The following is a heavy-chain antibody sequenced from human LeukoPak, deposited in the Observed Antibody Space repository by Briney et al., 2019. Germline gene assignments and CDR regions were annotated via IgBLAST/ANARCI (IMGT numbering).Heavy chain of an antibody. CDR2: MSNSGGTT. CDR3: AKHGGPYYCRLGFDS. V-gene: IGHV3-23*01. J-gene: IGHJ4*02. Sequence: PGGSLRPSCAPPGFTFSAYAMSWVRQPPGKGLEWVSVMSNSGGTTYSAASVKGRFIISSENYKNTLPLQLDSLRPEDTAVYYCAKHGGPYYCRLGFDSWGQGTLVTVSS. CDR1: GFTFSAYA. D-gene: IGHD3-10*01.